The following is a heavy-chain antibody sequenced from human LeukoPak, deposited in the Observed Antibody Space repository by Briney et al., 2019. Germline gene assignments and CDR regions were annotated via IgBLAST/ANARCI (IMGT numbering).Heavy chain of an antibody. CDR2: ISWNSGSI. CDR1: GFTFDDYA. V-gene: IGHV3-9*01. CDR3: AKDETYSSGWYGY. D-gene: IGHD6-19*01. J-gene: IGHJ4*02. Sequence: PGGSLRLSCAACGFTFDDYAMHWVRQAPGKGLEWVSGISWNSGSIGYADSVKGRFTISRDNAKNSLYLQMNSLRAEDTAVYYCAKDETYSSGWYGYWGQGTLVTVSS.